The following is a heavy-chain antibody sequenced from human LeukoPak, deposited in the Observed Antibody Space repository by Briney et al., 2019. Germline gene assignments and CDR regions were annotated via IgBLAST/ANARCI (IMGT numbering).Heavy chain of an antibody. CDR1: GFSFRNYW. J-gene: IGHJ3*02. CDR3: ARSKVGPTGMAFDI. D-gene: IGHD1-26*01. Sequence: PGGSLRLSCAASGFSFRNYWMSWVRQAPGKGLEWVANIKQDGSEKYYVDSVKGRFTISRDNAKNSLYLQMNSLRAEDTAVYYCARSKVGPTGMAFDIWGQGTMVTVSS. CDR2: IKQDGSEK. V-gene: IGHV3-7*01.